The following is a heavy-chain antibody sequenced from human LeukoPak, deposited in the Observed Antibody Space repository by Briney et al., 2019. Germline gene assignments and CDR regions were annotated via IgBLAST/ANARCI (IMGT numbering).Heavy chain of an antibody. Sequence: PGGSLRLSCAASGFTFSSYVMNWVRQAPGKGLEWVSYISGSGSNMYYADSVNGRFTISRDNAKNSLYLQMNSLRAEDTTVYYRARRLPYYGMDVWGQGTTVTVSS. J-gene: IGHJ6*02. CDR2: ISGSGSNM. CDR1: GFTFSSYV. V-gene: IGHV3-48*03. CDR3: ARRLPYYGMDV.